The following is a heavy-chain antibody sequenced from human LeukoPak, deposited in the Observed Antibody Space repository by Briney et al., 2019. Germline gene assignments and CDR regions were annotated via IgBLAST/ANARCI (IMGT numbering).Heavy chain of an antibody. J-gene: IGHJ4*02. CDR3: AKEHMAAAVYYFDY. CDR1: GFTLTNYA. CDR2: INPSSGNT. D-gene: IGHD2-15*01. Sequence: GGSLRLSCAASGFTLTNYAMSWVRQAPGKGLEWVSSINPSSGNTNYADSVKGRFTIFGDNSKNTLYLQMNSLRAEDTAVYYCAKEHMAAAVYYFDYWGQGTLVTVSS. V-gene: IGHV3-23*01.